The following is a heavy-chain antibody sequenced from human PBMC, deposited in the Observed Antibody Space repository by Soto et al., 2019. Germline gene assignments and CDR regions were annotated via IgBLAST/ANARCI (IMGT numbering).Heavy chain of an antibody. V-gene: IGHV3-30-3*01. CDR1: GFTFTSYA. CDR2: ISNDGSNY. CDR3: GRGSTLSILHYGMAV. D-gene: IGHD3-3*01. J-gene: IGHJ6*02. Sequence: QVQLVESGGGVVQPGRSLRLSCAASGFTFTSYAMHWVRQAPGKGLEWVAVISNDGSNYYYAVSERGRFTISRDNTKNTVFLQMSSLRGEDSGVYYCGRGSTLSILHYGMAVWGQGTKVTVSS.